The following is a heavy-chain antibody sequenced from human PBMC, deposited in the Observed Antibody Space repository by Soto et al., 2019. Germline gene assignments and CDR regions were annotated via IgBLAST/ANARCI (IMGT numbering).Heavy chain of an antibody. CDR1: GGTFSSYA. D-gene: IGHD3-10*01. CDR3: ATHQYYYGSGSYYNFSTPYNYGMDV. V-gene: IGHV1-69*01. CDR2: IIPIFGTA. Sequence: QVQLVQSGAEVKKPGSSVKVSCKASGGTFSSYAISWVRQAPGQGLEWMGGIIPIFGTANYAQKFQGRVTITADESTSTAYMELSSLRSEDTAVYYCATHQYYYGSGSYYNFSTPYNYGMDVWGQGTTVTVSS. J-gene: IGHJ6*02.